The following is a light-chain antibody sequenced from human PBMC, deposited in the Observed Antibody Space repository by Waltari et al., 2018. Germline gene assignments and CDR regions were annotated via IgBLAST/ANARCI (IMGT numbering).Light chain of an antibody. J-gene: IGKJ4*01. CDR3: QQATSLPLT. Sequence: DIQMTQSPSSVSASEGDRVTITCRASQAISGWLAWYQQKPGRAPKLLIYGASSLHSVVSSRFSGSGSGTDFTLTISSLQPEDFAIYYCQQATSLPLTFGGGTRVEIK. V-gene: IGKV1-12*01. CDR1: QAISGW. CDR2: GAS.